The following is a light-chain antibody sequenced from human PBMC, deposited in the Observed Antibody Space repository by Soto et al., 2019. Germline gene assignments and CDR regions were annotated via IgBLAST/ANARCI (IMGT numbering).Light chain of an antibody. CDR2: DVS. Sequence: HSALTQPASVSGSPGQSITISCTGTSSDVGGYNYVSWYQQHPGKAPKLMIYDVSNRPSGVSNRFSGSKSGNTASLTISGLQAEDEADYYSSSYTTSSPHVVFGGGTKLTVL. CDR1: SSDVGGYNY. J-gene: IGLJ2*01. V-gene: IGLV2-14*01. CDR3: SSYTTSSPHVV.